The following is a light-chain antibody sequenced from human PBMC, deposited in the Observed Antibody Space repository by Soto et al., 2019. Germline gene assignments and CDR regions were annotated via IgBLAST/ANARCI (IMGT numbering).Light chain of an antibody. CDR1: ISDFVVYNY. Sequence: QSALTQPASVSGSPGQSITISCTGTISDFVVYNYVSWYQQHPGKAPKLMIYGVSNRPSGVSNRFSGSKSGNTASLTISGLQADDEADYYCSSHTISSALQVFGTGTRSPP. CDR3: SSHTISSALQV. CDR2: GVS. V-gene: IGLV2-14*01. J-gene: IGLJ1*01.